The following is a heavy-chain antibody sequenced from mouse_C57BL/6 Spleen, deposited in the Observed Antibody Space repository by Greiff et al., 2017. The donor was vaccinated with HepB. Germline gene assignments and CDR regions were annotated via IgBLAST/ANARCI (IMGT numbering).Heavy chain of an antibody. CDR1: GYTFTDYN. J-gene: IGHJ3*01. Sequence: EVQLQQSGPELVKPGASVKIPCKASGYTFTDYNMDWVKQSHGKSLEWIGDINPNNGGTIYNQKFKGKATLTVDKSSSTAYMELRSLTSEDTAVYYCARREIYYDYDGGAWFAYWGQGTLVTVSA. D-gene: IGHD2-4*01. V-gene: IGHV1-18*01. CDR2: INPNNGGT. CDR3: ARREIYYDYDGGAWFAY.